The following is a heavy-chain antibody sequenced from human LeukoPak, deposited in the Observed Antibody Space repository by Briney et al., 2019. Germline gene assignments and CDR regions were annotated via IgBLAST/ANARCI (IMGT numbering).Heavy chain of an antibody. V-gene: IGHV3-7*05. CDR1: GFTFSSYW. J-gene: IGHJ5*02. CDR2: IKEDGSAK. CDR3: ARGYNKHANWFDP. Sequence: PGGSLRLSCAASGFTFSSYWMSWVRQAPGKGLEWVANIKEDGSAKYYVDSVKGRFTISRDNAKNSLDLQMNSLRAGDTAVYYCARGYNKHANWFDPWGLGTLVTVSS. D-gene: IGHD5-18*01.